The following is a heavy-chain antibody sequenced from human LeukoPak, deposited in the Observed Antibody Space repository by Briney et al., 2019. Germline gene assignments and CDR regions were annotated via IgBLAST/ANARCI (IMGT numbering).Heavy chain of an antibody. CDR2: IYYSGST. D-gene: IGHD4/OR15-4a*01. CDR3: ASGATTDYFDY. V-gene: IGHV4-59*08. J-gene: IGHJ4*02. Sequence: SETLSLTCTVSGGSISSYYWSWIRQPPGKGLEWIGYIYYSGSTNYNPSLKSRVTISVDTSKNQFSLKLSSVTAADTAVYYCASGATTDYFDYWGQGTLVTVSS. CDR1: GGSISSYY.